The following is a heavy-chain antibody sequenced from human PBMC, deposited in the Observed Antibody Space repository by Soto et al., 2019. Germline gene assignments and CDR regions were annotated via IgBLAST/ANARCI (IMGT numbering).Heavy chain of an antibody. CDR3: ASWKGSGYDYYYYVKDV. CDR2: INHSGST. D-gene: IGHD3-22*01. V-gene: IGHV4-34*01. CDR1: GGSFSGYY. Sequence: LSLTCAVYGGSFSGYYWSWIRQPPGRGLEWIGEINHSGSTNYNPSPKSRVTISVDTSKNQFSLKLSSVTTADTGVYYCASWKGSGYDYYYYVKDVVSQGVTVTISS. J-gene: IGHJ6*02.